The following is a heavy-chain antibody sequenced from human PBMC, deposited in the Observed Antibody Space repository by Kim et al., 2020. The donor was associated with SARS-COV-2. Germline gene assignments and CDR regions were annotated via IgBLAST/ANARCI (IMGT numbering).Heavy chain of an antibody. CDR3: ARDPGGYDRNFDY. Sequence: SETLSLTCTVSSGSISSGPYYWNWIRQHPGKGLEWIGYISYSGSTYYNPSLKSRLTISLDTSKNQFSLTLKSVTVADRAIYYCARDPGGYDRNFDYWGQGTLVTVSS. J-gene: IGHJ4*02. D-gene: IGHD5-12*01. CDR2: ISYSGST. V-gene: IGHV4-31*03. CDR1: SGSISSGPYY.